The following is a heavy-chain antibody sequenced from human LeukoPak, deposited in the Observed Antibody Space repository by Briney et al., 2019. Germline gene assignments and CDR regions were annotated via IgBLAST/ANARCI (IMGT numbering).Heavy chain of an antibody. CDR2: IYHSGST. CDR1: GGSISSGGYS. CDR3: ASLYYYDSSGPNWFDP. J-gene: IGHJ5*02. V-gene: IGHV4-30-2*01. Sequence: SQTLSLACAVSGGSISSGGYSWSWIRQPPGKGLEWIEYIYHSGSTYYNPSLKSRVTISVDRSKNQFSLKLSSVTAADTAVYYCASLYYYDSSGPNWFDPWGQGTLVTVSS. D-gene: IGHD3-22*01.